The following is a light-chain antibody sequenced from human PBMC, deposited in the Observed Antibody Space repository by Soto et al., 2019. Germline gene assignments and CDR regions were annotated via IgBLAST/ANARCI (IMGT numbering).Light chain of an antibody. CDR1: QSITNY. Sequence: DIQMAQSPSSLSVSVGDRVTITCRASQSITNYLNWYQQKPGKAPKLLVYAASSLQSGVPSRFSSDGSGTDFTLTITSLQPEDVASYYCQQSDSYPYTFGQGTKLEIK. J-gene: IGKJ2*01. CDR2: AAS. V-gene: IGKV1-39*01. CDR3: QQSDSYPYT.